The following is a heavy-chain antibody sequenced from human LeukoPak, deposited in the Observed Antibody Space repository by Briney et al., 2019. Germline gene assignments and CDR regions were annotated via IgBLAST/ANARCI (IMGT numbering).Heavy chain of an antibody. J-gene: IGHJ4*02. CDR3: AKVLRYCSNGICYDEFDY. CDR2: VSYDETIK. Sequence: GRSLRLSCAASGFTFSTYGMHWVRQAPGKGLEWVAVVSYDETIKYYADSVKGRFTISRDNSKNTLYLQMNSLRAEDTAVYYCAKVLRYCSNGICYDEFDYWGQGTLVTVSS. CDR1: GFTFSTYG. V-gene: IGHV3-30*18. D-gene: IGHD2-8*01.